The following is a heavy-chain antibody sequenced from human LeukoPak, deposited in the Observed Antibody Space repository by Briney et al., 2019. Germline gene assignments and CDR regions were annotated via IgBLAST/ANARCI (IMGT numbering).Heavy chain of an antibody. CDR1: GYTFTSYG. J-gene: IGHJ6*03. D-gene: IGHD2-2*01. Sequence: ASVKVSCKASGYTFTSYGISWVRQAPGQGLEWMGWISAYNGNTNYAQKLQGRVTMTTDTSTSTAYMELRSLRSDDTAVYYCARLGGYCSSTSCYWNRYYYYYYMDVWGKGTTVTVSS. V-gene: IGHV1-18*01. CDR3: ARLGGYCSSTSCYWNRYYYYYYMDV. CDR2: ISAYNGNT.